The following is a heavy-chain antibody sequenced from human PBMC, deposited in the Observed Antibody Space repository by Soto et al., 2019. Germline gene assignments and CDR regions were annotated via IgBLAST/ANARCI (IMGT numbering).Heavy chain of an antibody. J-gene: IGHJ4*02. Sequence: QVQLVQSGAEVKKPGASVKVSCKASGYRFTNHGISWVRQAPGQGLEWMGWISGHEGKTKYARKFQGRVTMTTDTSTSTAYMEMNSLRYDDTAVYYCAKDIYPLAYYFDLWGQGAPVTVSS. CDR3: AKDIYPLAYYFDL. CDR2: ISGHEGKT. V-gene: IGHV1-18*01. CDR1: GYRFTNHG.